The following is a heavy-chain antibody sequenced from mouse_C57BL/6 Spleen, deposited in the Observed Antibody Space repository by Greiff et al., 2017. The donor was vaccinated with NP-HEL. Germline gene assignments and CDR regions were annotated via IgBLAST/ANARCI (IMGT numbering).Heavy chain of an antibody. CDR2: ISGGGGNT. CDR1: GFTFSSYT. D-gene: IGHD4-1*01. Sequence: EVHLVESGGGLVKPGGSLKLSCAASGFTFSSYTMSWVRQTPEKRLEWVATISGGGGNTYYPDSVKGRFTISRDNAKNTLYLQMSSLRSEDTALYYCAELTGTGYFDVWGTGTTVTVSS. CDR3: AELTGTGYFDV. V-gene: IGHV5-9*01. J-gene: IGHJ1*03.